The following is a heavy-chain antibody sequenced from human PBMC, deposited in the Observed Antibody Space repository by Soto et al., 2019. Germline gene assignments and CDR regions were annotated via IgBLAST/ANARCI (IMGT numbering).Heavy chain of an antibody. CDR1: GFSLRTYG. V-gene: IGHV3-33*01. CDR3: ARDVFTAVAGSVNWFDP. CDR2: IRYDGTKK. J-gene: IGHJ5*02. D-gene: IGHD6-19*01. Sequence: QVQLVESGGGVVQSGRSLTLSCAASGFSLRTYGIHWIRRAPGKGLEWVAFIRYDGTKKFYANSVKGRSTISKDNSNNLLYLQMSGLRAEDTAVYYCARDVFTAVAGSVNWFDPWGQGTLVTVSS.